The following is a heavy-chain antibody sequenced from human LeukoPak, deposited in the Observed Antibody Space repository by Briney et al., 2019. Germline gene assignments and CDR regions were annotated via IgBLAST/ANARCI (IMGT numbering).Heavy chain of an antibody. J-gene: IGHJ6*02. CDR3: VGGQTTIVVVPAAMTKVDYYYDMDV. D-gene: IGHD2-2*01. CDR1: GFTFSDYY. CDR2: ISCDGSNK. V-gene: IGHV3-30*03. Sequence: GGSLRLSCAASGFTFSDYYMSWIRQAPGKGLEWVAIISCDGSNKYYGDSVKGRFSISRDNSKNTLYLQMNSLRAEDTAVYYCVGGQTTIVVVPAAMTKVDYYYDMDVWGQGTTVTVSS.